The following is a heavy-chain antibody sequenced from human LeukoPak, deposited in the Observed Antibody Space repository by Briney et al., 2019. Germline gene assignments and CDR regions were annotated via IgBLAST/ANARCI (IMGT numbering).Heavy chain of an antibody. CDR1: GYTFTSYD. D-gene: IGHD2-2*01. CDR3: ARVQYCSSTSCYAGPPDYYGMDV. J-gene: IGHJ6*02. V-gene: IGHV1-8*01. CDR2: MNPNSGNT. Sequence: ASVKVSCKASGYTFTSYDINWVRQATGQGLEWMGWMNPNSGNTGYAQKFQGRVTLTRNTSISTAYMELSSLRSEDTAVYYCARVQYCSSTSCYAGPPDYYGMDVWGQGTTVTVSS.